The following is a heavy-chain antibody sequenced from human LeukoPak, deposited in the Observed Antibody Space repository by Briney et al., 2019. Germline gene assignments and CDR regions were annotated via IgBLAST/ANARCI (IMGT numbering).Heavy chain of an antibody. Sequence: SETLSLTCTVSGGSISSSSYYWGWIRQPPGKGLEWIGSIYYSGSAYYNPSLKSRVTISVDTSKNQFSLKLSSVTAADTAVYYCAGQNYDFWSGLFDYWGQGTLVTVSS. CDR2: IYYSGSA. CDR1: GGSISSSSYY. J-gene: IGHJ4*02. V-gene: IGHV4-39*01. D-gene: IGHD3-3*01. CDR3: AGQNYDFWSGLFDY.